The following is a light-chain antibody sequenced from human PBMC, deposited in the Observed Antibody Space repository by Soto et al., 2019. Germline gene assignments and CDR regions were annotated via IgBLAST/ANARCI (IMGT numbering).Light chain of an antibody. CDR2: GAS. J-gene: IGKJ1*01. Sequence: EILMTQSPATLSVSPGERATPSCRASQSVSSNVAWYQQKPGQAPRLLIYGASSRATGIPDRFSGSGSGTDFTLTISRLEPEDFAVYYCHQYGSSAWTFGQGTKVDIK. CDR3: HQYGSSAWT. V-gene: IGKV3-20*01. CDR1: QSVSSN.